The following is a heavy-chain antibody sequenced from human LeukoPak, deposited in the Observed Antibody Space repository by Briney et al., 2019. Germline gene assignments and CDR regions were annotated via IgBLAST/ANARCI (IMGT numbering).Heavy chain of an antibody. CDR1: IGSINTNTFY. V-gene: IGHV4-39*01. Sequence: SETLSLTCTVSIGSINTNTFYWGWIRQPPGKGLEWIGSIYYSGSTYYNPSLKSRVTISVDTSKNQFSLKLSSVTAADTAVYYCARHRSEMPSYNWFDPWGQGTLVTVSS. CDR3: ARHRSEMPSYNWFDP. J-gene: IGHJ5*02. D-gene: IGHD5-24*01. CDR2: IYYSGST.